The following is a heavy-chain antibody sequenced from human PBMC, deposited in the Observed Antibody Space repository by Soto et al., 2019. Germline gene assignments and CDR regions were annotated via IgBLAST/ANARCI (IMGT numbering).Heavy chain of an antibody. D-gene: IGHD6-6*01. V-gene: IGHV3-49*03. CDR2: IRSKAYGGTT. CDR1: GFTFGDYA. Sequence: GGSLRLSCTASGFTFGDYAMSWFRQAPGKGLEWVGFIRSKAYGGTTEYAASVKGRFTISRDDSKSIAYLQMNSLKTEDTAVYYCTREQLVLGWDAFDIWGQGTMVTVSS. J-gene: IGHJ3*02. CDR3: TREQLVLGWDAFDI.